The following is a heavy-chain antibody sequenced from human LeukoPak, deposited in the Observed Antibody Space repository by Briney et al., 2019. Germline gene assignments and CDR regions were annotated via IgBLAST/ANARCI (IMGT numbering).Heavy chain of an antibody. CDR1: GFLFRSHA. J-gene: IGHJ4*02. Sequence: GGSLRLSCSAAGFLFRSHAMHWVRQAPGKGLEYLSAISYNGGSTYYADSVKGRFTISRDNSKNTLYLQMGSLRAEDMAVYYCARSGSSGWYSDYWGQGTLVTVSS. CDR2: ISYNGGST. V-gene: IGHV3-64*02. CDR3: ARSGSSGWYSDY. D-gene: IGHD6-19*01.